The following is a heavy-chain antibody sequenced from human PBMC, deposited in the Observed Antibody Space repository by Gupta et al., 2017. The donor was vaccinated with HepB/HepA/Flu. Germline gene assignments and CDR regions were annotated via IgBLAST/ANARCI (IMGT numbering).Heavy chain of an antibody. V-gene: IGHV3-53*01. CDR1: GFTVSNNH. Sequence: EVQLVESGGGLIQPGGSLRLSCVASGFTVSNNHMTWVRQAPGKGLEWVSVILSGGGTDYAVSVKGRFTISRDISKNTLYLQMNSLRAEDTAIYYCARYCSSNSCSFGGGGAFNIWGQGTMVTVSS. J-gene: IGHJ3*02. D-gene: IGHD2-2*01. CDR3: ARYCSSNSCSFGGGGAFNI. CDR2: ILSGGGT.